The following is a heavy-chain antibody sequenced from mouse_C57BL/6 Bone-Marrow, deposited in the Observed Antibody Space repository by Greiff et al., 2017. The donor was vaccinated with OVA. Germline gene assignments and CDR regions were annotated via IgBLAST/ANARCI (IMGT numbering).Heavy chain of an antibody. V-gene: IGHV5-6*01. Sequence: EVHLVESGGDLVKPGGSLKLSCAASGFTFSSYGMSWVRQTPDKRLEWVATISSGGSYTYYPDSVKGRFTISRDNAKNTLYLQMSSLKSEDTAMYYCARLGTTEDFDYWGQGTTLTVSS. CDR3: ARLGTTEDFDY. D-gene: IGHD1-1*01. CDR2: ISSGGSYT. J-gene: IGHJ2*01. CDR1: GFTFSSYG.